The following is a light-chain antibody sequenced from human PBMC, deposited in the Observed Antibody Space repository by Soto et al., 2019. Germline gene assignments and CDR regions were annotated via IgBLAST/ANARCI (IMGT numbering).Light chain of an antibody. J-gene: IGLJ2*01. CDR1: SSNIGNNY. Sequence: QSVLTQPPSVSATPGQKVTISCSGSSSNIGNNYVSWYQQLPGTAPKLLIYENNKRPSGIPDRFSASKSGTSATLGITGLQTGDEADYYCGTWDSNLSAVVFVGGTKLTVL. CDR2: ENN. V-gene: IGLV1-51*02. CDR3: GTWDSNLSAVV.